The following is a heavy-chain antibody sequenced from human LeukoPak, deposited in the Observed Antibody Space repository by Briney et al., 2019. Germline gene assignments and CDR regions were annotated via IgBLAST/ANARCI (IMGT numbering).Heavy chain of an antibody. D-gene: IGHD4-23*01. CDR3: ATPGDYGGCFGY. CDR1: GGSLSSYY. J-gene: IGHJ4*02. Sequence: PSETLSLTCTVSGGSLSSYYWGWIRQPPGKGLEWIANIYHSGSTYYNPSLKSRLTISVDASNNQFSLKLSSVTAADTAVYYCATPGDYGGCFGYWGQGTLVTVSS. V-gene: IGHV4-59*04. CDR2: IYHSGST.